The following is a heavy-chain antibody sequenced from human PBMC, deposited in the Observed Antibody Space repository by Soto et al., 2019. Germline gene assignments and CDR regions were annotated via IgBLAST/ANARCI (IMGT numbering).Heavy chain of an antibody. V-gene: IGHV3-33*01. J-gene: IGHJ4*02. Sequence: QVQLVESGGGVVQPGRSLRLSCAASGFTFSSYGMHWVRQAPGKGLEWVAVIWYDGSNKYYADSVKGRFTSSRDNSKNTLYLQMNSLRAEDTAVYYCARDSVSAAGPFDYWGQGTLDPVSS. D-gene: IGHD6-25*01. CDR1: GFTFSSYG. CDR3: ARDSVSAAGPFDY. CDR2: IWYDGSNK.